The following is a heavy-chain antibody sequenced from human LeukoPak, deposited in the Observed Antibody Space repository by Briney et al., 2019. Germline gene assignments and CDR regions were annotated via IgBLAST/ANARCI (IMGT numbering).Heavy chain of an antibody. CDR3: ARLKYDFWSGYFPPFDY. D-gene: IGHD3-3*01. CDR1: GFTFSNYW. V-gene: IGHV3-7*01. J-gene: IGHJ4*02. CDR2: IKQDGSEK. Sequence: GGSLRLSCAASGFTFSNYWMHWVRQAPGKGLEWVANIKQDGSEKYYVDSVKGGFTISRDNAKNSLYLQMNSLRAEDTAVYYCARLKYDFWSGYFPPFDYWGQGTLVTVSS.